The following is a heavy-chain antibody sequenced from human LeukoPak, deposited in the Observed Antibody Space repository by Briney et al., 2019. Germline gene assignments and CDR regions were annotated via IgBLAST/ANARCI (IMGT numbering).Heavy chain of an antibody. D-gene: IGHD3-9*01. J-gene: IGHJ5*02. CDR1: GGSISSSNYY. CDR3: ARAETGYDILTGYYNNWFDP. CDR2: IYYSGST. V-gene: IGHV4-61*05. Sequence: KPSETLSLTCTVSGGSISSSNYYWGWIRQPPGKGLEWIGYIYYSGSTNYNPSLKSRVTISVDTSKNQFSLKLSSVTAADTAVYYCARAETGYDILTGYYNNWFDPWGQGTLVTVSS.